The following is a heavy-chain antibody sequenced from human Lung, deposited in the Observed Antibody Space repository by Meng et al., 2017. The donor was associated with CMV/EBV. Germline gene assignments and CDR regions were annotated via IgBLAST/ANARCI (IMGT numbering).Heavy chain of an antibody. J-gene: IGHJ5*02. CDR3: AKDWSRYCTSTSCYKPWFDP. CDR2: IWYDGSNK. CDR1: GFTFSSYG. Sequence: SXAASGFTFSSYGMHWVRQAPGKGLEWVAVIWYDGSNKYYADSVKGRFTISRDNSKNTLYLQMNSLRAEDTAVYYCAKDWSRYCTSTSCYKPWFDPWGQGXLVTVSS. V-gene: IGHV3-33*06. D-gene: IGHD2-2*01.